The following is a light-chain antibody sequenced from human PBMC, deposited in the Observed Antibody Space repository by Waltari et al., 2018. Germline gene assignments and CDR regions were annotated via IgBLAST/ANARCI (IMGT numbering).Light chain of an antibody. CDR1: QSLLHSDGKTY. Sequence: DIVMTQTPLSLSVTPGQPASISCKSSQSLLHSDGKTYLYWYLQKPGQSPQLLIYEVSSRVSGVPDRFSGSGSGTEFTLKISRVEAEDGGVYYCMQSIHLPRYTFGKGTKLEIK. CDR2: EVS. J-gene: IGKJ2*01. V-gene: IGKV2-29*02. CDR3: MQSIHLPRYT.